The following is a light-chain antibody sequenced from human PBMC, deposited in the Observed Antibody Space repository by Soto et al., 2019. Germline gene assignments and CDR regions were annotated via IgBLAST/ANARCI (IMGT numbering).Light chain of an antibody. J-gene: IGLJ2*01. Sequence: QSVLPQPPAVSAAPGQMVTISCSGTSSNIGSTYVSWYQHLPGTAPKLLIYDNNKRPSGIPARFSGSKSGTSATLGITGLQKGDEADYYCAAWDIRLHDLILGGGTKLTV. CDR2: DNN. V-gene: IGLV1-51*01. CDR3: AAWDIRLHDLI. CDR1: SSNIGSTY.